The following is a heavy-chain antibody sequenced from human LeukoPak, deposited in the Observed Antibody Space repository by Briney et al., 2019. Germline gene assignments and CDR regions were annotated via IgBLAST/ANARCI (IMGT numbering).Heavy chain of an antibody. CDR2: INHSGST. V-gene: IGHV4-34*01. D-gene: IGHD3-10*01. Sequence: KASETLSLTCAVYGGSFSGYYWSWIRQPPGKELEWIGEINHSGSTNYNPSLKSRVTISVDTSKNQFSLKLSSVTAADTAVYYCARGLTYGSGSYYYYYYGMDVWGQGTTVTVSS. CDR3: ARGLTYGSGSYYYYYYGMDV. J-gene: IGHJ6*02. CDR1: GGSFSGYY.